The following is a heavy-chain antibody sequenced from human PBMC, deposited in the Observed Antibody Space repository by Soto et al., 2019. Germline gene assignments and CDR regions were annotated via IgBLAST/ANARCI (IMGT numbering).Heavy chain of an antibody. V-gene: IGHV3-53*01. CDR3: ARDDRRAGGYGSGSYLSLYYYGMDV. J-gene: IGHJ6*02. CDR2: IYSGGST. D-gene: IGHD3-10*01. CDR1: GFTVSSNY. Sequence: HPGGSLRLSCAASGFTVSSNYMSWVRQAPGKGLEWVSVIYSGGSTYYADSVKGRFTISRDNSKNTLYLQMNSLRAEDTAVYYCARDDRRAGGYGSGSYLSLYYYGMDVWSQGTTVTVSS.